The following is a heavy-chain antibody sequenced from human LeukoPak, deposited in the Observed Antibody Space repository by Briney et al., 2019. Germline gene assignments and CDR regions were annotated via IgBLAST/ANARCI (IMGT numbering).Heavy chain of an antibody. CDR2: IYSGGST. CDR3: AGEAPSRVADAFDI. Sequence: PGGSLRLSCAASGFTVSSNYMSWVRQAPGKGLEWVSVIYSGGSTYYADSVKGRFTISRHNSKNTLHLQMNSLRAEDTAVYYCAGEAPSRVADAFDIWGQGTMVTVAS. D-gene: IGHD2-15*01. CDR1: GFTVSSNY. V-gene: IGHV3-53*04. J-gene: IGHJ3*02.